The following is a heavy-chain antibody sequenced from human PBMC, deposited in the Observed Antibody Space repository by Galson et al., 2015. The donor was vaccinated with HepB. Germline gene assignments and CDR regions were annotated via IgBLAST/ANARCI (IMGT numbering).Heavy chain of an antibody. V-gene: IGHV3-15*07. CDR3: TTVLSSGWADFDY. Sequence: SLRLSCAASGFTFSNAWMNWVRQAPGKGLEWVGRIKSKTDGGTTDYAAPVKGRFTISRDDSKSTLYLQMNSLKTEDTAVYYCTTVLSSGWADFDYWGQGTLVTVSS. CDR2: IKSKTDGGTT. J-gene: IGHJ4*02. CDR1: GFTFSNAW. D-gene: IGHD6-19*01.